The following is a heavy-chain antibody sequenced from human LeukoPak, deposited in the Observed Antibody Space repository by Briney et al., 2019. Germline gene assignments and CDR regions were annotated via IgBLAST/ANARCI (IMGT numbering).Heavy chain of an antibody. J-gene: IGHJ6*02. CDR2: IYPGDSDT. CDR1: GYSFTSYW. V-gene: IGHV5-51*01. Sequence: GESLKISCKGSGYSFTSYWIGWVRQMPGKGLEWMGIIYPGDSDTRYSPSFQGQVPISADKSISTAYLQWSSLKASDTAMYYCARLAGYPFYYYYGMDVWGQGTTVTDPS. D-gene: IGHD3-9*01. CDR3: ARLAGYPFYYYYGMDV.